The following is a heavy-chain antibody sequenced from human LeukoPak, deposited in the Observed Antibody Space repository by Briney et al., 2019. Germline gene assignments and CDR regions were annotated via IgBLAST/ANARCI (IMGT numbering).Heavy chain of an antibody. CDR1: GFTFSSYV. Sequence: PGGTLRLSCAASGFTFSSYVMSWVRQAPGKGLEWVSAISNSGDNTYYADSVKGRFTISRDNSKNTLYLQMNSLRAEDTAVYYCAELSITMIGGVWGKGTTVTISS. CDR2: ISNSGDNT. CDR3: AELSITMIGGV. V-gene: IGHV3-23*01. J-gene: IGHJ6*04. D-gene: IGHD3-10*02.